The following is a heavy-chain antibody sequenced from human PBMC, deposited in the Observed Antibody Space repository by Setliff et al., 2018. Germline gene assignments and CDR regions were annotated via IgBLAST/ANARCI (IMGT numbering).Heavy chain of an antibody. J-gene: IGHJ6*02. CDR3: ARGAARATMFYYYYGMDV. D-gene: IGHD6-6*01. CDR1: GGTFSSYA. CDR2: IIPIFGTA. Sequence: GASVKVSCKASGGTFSSYAISWVRQAPGQGLEWMGGIIPIFGTANYAQKFQGRVTITADESTSTAYMELSSLRSEDTAVYYCARGAARATMFYYYYGMDVWGQGTTVTVSS. V-gene: IGHV1-69*13.